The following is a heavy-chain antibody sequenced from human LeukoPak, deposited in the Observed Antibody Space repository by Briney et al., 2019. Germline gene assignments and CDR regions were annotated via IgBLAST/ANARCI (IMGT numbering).Heavy chain of an antibody. D-gene: IGHD1-26*01. J-gene: IGHJ4*02. CDR1: AGSISSSNYY. Sequence: SETLSLTCSVSAGSISSSNYYWGWIRQPPGKGLEWIGSIYYSGSTYYNPSLKSRVTMSVDTSKDQFSLKLTSVTAADTAVYHCVRLGTTTRWGQGTLVTVSS. CDR3: VRLGTTTR. CDR2: IYYSGST. V-gene: IGHV4-39*07.